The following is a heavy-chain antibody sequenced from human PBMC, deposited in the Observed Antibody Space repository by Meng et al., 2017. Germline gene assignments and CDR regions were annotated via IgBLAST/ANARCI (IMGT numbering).Heavy chain of an antibody. D-gene: IGHD6-13*01. CDR3: ARGVRSKIQQLIPGRPTYVDL. Sequence: QQWGAGLVNPSQTLPLTCAFVGGAFSGYDWTWIRQPPGRGLEWIGEISHSGTTNYNPSLTSRVTISLDTSKSQFSLKLTSVTGADTAVYFCARGVRSKIQQLIPGRPTYVDLWSQGNLVTVSS. CDR2: ISHSGTT. V-gene: IGHV4-34*01. J-gene: IGHJ4*02. CDR1: GGAFSGYD.